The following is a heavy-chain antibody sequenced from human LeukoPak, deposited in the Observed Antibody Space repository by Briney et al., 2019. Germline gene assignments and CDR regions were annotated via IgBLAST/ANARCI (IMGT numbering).Heavy chain of an antibody. CDR3: AKSSYYDSSGYYREYYFDY. Sequence: HPGGSLRLSCAASGFTFSTYAMSWVRQAPGKGLEWVSAISGGGGSTNYADSVKGRVTVSRDNSKSTLYLQMNSLRAEDTAVYYCAKSSYYDSSGYYREYYFDYWGQGTLVTVSS. D-gene: IGHD3-22*01. CDR2: ISGGGGST. CDR1: GFTFSTYA. V-gene: IGHV3-23*01. J-gene: IGHJ4*02.